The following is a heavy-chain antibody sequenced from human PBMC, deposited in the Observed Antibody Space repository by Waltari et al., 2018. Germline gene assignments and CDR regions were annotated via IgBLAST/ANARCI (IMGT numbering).Heavy chain of an antibody. Sequence: QLQLQESGPGLVTPSETLSLTCTVSGGSISSSSYYWGWIRQPPGKGLEWIGSIYYSGSTYYNPSLKSRVTISVDTSKNQFSLKLSSVTAADTAVYYCARLGAAAGREDYWGQGTLVTVSS. V-gene: IGHV4-39*07. CDR1: GGSISSSSYY. D-gene: IGHD6-13*01. J-gene: IGHJ4*02. CDR2: IYYSGST. CDR3: ARLGAAAGREDY.